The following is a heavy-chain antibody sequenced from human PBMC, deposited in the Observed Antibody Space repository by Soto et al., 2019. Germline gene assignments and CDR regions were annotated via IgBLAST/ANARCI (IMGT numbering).Heavy chain of an antibody. CDR2: LGAARDP. CDR3: ARAYLGRLPRRADYYYAMDV. Sequence: GSLRLPCAASGFSFRDYDMHWVRQRKGKGLEWVSALGAARDPYYVGSVKGRFSVSRDNAQNSLFLQMNNLRVDDTAVYFCARAYLGRLPRRADYYYAMDVWGRGTPVTVSS. V-gene: IGHV3-13*05. J-gene: IGHJ6*02. CDR1: GFSFRDYD. D-gene: IGHD1-26*01.